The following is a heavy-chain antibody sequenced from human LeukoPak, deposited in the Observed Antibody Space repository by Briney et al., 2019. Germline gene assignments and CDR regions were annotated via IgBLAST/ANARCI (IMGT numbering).Heavy chain of an antibody. Sequence: PGGSLRLSCAASGFTFNSYNMNWVRQAPGKGLEWVSAISGSGGSTYYADSVKGRFTISRDNSKNTLYLQMNSLRAEDTAVYYCAKVSATVTQTKHFDYWGQGTLVTVSS. CDR3: AKVSATVTQTKHFDY. D-gene: IGHD4-17*01. V-gene: IGHV3-23*01. CDR2: ISGSGGST. J-gene: IGHJ4*02. CDR1: GFTFNSYN.